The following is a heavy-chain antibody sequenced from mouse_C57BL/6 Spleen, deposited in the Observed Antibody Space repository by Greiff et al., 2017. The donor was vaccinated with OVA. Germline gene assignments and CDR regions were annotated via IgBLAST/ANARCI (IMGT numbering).Heavy chain of an antibody. CDR1: GYTFTSYT. V-gene: IGHV1-4*01. J-gene: IGHJ4*01. CDR2: INPSSGYT. CDR3: AREGQLRLPYAMDY. Sequence: VQLKESGAELAGPGASVKMSCKASGYTFTSYTMHWVKQRPGQGLEWIGYINPSSGYTKYNQKFKDKATLTADKSSSTAYMQLSSLTSEDSAVYYCAREGQLRLPYAMDYWGQGTSVTVSS. D-gene: IGHD3-2*02.